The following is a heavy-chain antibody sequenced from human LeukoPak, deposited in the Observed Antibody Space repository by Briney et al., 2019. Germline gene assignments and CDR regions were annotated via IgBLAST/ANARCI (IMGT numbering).Heavy chain of an antibody. Sequence: PGGSLRLSCAASGFTFSSYAMHWVRQAPGKGLEWVAVISYDGRNKYYADSVKGRFTISRDNSKNTLYLQMNSLRAEDTAVYYCARGGGSGSYRNFDYWGQGTLVTVSS. V-gene: IGHV3-30*04. CDR3: ARGGGSGSYRNFDY. CDR1: GFTFSSYA. J-gene: IGHJ4*02. CDR2: ISYDGRNK. D-gene: IGHD3-10*01.